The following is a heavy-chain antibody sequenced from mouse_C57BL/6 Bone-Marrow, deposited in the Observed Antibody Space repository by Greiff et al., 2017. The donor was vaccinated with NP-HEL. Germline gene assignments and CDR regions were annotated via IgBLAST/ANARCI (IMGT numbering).Heavy chain of an antibody. D-gene: IGHD1-1*01. CDR1: GYTFTSYW. J-gene: IGHJ1*03. CDR2: IDPNSGGT. Sequence: QVQLQQPGADLVKPGASVKLSCKASGYTFTSYWMHWVKQRPGRGLEWIGRIDPNSGGTKFNEKFKTKATLTVDKPSSTAYMQLSSLTSEYSAGYYCARYYYGSRGWYFDVWGTGTTVTVSS. V-gene: IGHV1-72*01. CDR3: ARYYYGSRGWYFDV.